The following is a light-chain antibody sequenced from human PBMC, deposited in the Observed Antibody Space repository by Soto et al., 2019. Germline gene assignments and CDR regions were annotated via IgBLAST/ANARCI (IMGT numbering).Light chain of an antibody. J-gene: IGKJ4*01. CDR1: QSISSY. CDR2: AAS. V-gene: IGKV1-39*01. Sequence: DIQMTQSPSSLSASVGDRVTITCRASQSISSYLNWYQHKPGKAPKPLIYAASSFQSGVPSRFSGSESGTDFTLTISSLQPEDFATYYCQQTYSAPLTFXGGTKVDIK. CDR3: QQTYSAPLT.